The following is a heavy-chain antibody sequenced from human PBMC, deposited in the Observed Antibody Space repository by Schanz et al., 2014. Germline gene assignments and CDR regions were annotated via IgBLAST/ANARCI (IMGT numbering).Heavy chain of an antibody. CDR2: IYSDGRT. CDR3: AKRCSSTSCSHGAFDI. CDR1: GFTVSSNY. V-gene: IGHV3-53*01. J-gene: IGHJ3*02. D-gene: IGHD2-2*01. Sequence: LLVESGGGFVQPGGSLRLSCVASGFTVSSNYMSWVRQAPGKGLEWVSVIYSDGRTYYGDSVKGRFTISRDNSKNTLYLQMNSLRDEDTAMYYCAKRCSSTSCSHGAFDIWGQGTMVTVSS.